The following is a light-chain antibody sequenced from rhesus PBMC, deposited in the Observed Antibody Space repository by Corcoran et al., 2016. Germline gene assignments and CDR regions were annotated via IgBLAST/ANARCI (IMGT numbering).Light chain of an antibody. CDR1: QGISNY. J-gene: IGKJ1*01. Sequence: DIQMTQSPSSLSASVGDRVTITCRASQGISNYLAWYQQKPGETPKLLIYAASGLQSGIPSRISGSGSGTDFTLTISSLQSEDFATYYCQHYYSTPPTFGQGTKVEIK. V-gene: IGKV1-25*02. CDR3: QHYYSTPPT. CDR2: AAS.